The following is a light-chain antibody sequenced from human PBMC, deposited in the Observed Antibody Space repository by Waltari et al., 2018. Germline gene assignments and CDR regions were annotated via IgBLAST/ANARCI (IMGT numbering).Light chain of an antibody. J-gene: IGLJ3*02. CDR1: INDVGVEDY. CDR2: DVV. CDR3: CSYAGAYTFV. V-gene: IGLV2-11*01. Sequence: QSALTQPHSVSASPGQSVTIPCSGSINDVGVEDYVSWYQQLPGKAPKRILYDVVKRPSGAPSRFSGSKYGTTASLTISGLQTDDEATYYCCSYAGAYTFVFGGGTKLTVL.